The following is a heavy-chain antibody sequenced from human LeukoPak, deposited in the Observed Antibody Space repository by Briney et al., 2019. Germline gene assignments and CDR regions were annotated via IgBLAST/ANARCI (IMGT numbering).Heavy chain of an antibody. V-gene: IGHV4-59*11. CDR3: ARDVARSEDLFGWFDP. J-gene: IGHJ5*02. CDR2: VYYSGTT. CDR1: GGSMSSRY. D-gene: IGHD3-10*01. Sequence: PSETLSLTCTVSGGSMSSRYWSWIRQPPGKGLEWIGYVYYSGTTNSNPSLKSRVTISVDTSKNQFSLNLRSVTAADTAVYYCARDVARSEDLFGWFDPWGQGTLVIVSS.